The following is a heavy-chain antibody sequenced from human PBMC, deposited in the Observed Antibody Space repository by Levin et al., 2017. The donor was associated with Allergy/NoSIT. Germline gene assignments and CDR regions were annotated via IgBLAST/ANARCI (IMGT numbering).Heavy chain of an antibody. CDR2: ISGSGGST. CDR3: AKDGYCTSISCPSVY. Sequence: QSGGSLRLSCAASGFTFSSYAMSWVRQAPGKGLEWVSAISGSGGSTYYADSVKGRFTISRDNSKNTLYLQMNSLRAEDTAVYYCAKDGYCTSISCPSVYWGQGTLVTVSS. J-gene: IGHJ4*02. CDR1: GFTFSSYA. V-gene: IGHV3-23*01. D-gene: IGHD2-2*03.